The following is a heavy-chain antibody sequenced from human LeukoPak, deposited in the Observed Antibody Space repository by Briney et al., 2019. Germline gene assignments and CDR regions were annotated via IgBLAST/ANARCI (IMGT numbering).Heavy chain of an antibody. CDR3: ARPYYYDSRIDP. CDR1: GGSINNYY. CDR2: VSFRGST. D-gene: IGHD3-22*01. V-gene: IGHV4-59*08. Sequence: SETLSLTCIVSGGSINNYYWSWIRQPPGKGLEWIGEVSFRGSTNYNPSLTSRVTISPDTSRNQFSLKLSSVTAADTAVYYCARPYYYDSRIDPWGQGTRVTVSS. J-gene: IGHJ5*02.